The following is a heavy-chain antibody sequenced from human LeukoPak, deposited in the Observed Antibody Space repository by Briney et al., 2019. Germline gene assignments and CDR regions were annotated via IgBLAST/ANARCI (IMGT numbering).Heavy chain of an antibody. D-gene: IGHD2-15*01. CDR1: GFTFSSYV. CDR2: ISGSGGST. J-gene: IGHJ4*02. Sequence: PGGSLRLSCSASGFTFSSYVMTWVRQAPGKGLVWVSTISGSGGSTYYADSVKGRFTISRDNSKNTLYLQMNSLRAEDTAVYYYAKDLSGSSNRYDYWGQGTLVTVSS. V-gene: IGHV3-23*01. CDR3: AKDLSGSSNRYDY.